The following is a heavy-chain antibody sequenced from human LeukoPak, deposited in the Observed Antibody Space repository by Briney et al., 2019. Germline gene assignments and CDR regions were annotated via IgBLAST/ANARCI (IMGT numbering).Heavy chain of an antibody. Sequence: PGGSLRLSCAASGFTFSSYAMSWVRQAPGKGLEWVAAISGSGGSTYYADSVKGRFTISRDNSKNTQYLQMNSLRAEDTAVYYCAKAIPIFGVTFDAFDIWGQGTMVTVSS. CDR1: GFTFSSYA. J-gene: IGHJ3*02. V-gene: IGHV3-23*01. CDR3: AKAIPIFGVTFDAFDI. D-gene: IGHD3-3*01. CDR2: ISGSGGST.